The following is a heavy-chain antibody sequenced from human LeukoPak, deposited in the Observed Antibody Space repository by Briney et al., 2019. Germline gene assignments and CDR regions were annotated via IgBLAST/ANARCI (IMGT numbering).Heavy chain of an antibody. CDR2: ISSSGSTI. Sequence: GGSLRLSCAASGFTFSSYEMNWVRQAPGKGLEWVSYISSSGSTIYYADSVKGRFTISRDNAKNSLYLQMNSLRAEDTALYYCARGWGSHRNYYYYMDVWGKGTTVTVSS. J-gene: IGHJ6*03. D-gene: IGHD3-16*01. CDR3: ARGWGSHRNYYYYMDV. CDR1: GFTFSSYE. V-gene: IGHV3-48*03.